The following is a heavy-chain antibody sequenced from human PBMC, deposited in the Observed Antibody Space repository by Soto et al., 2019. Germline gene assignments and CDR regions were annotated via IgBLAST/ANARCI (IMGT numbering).Heavy chain of an antibody. CDR2: ISSSSSTI. J-gene: IGHJ4*02. CDR3: ARDLFDYIWGSYRRRPAASGPSPAGNDDY. Sequence: GGSLRLSCAASGFTFSSYSMNWVRQAPGKGLEWVSYISSSSSTIYYADSVKGRFTISRDNAKNSLYLQMNSLRAEDTAVYYCARDLFDYIWGSYRRRPAASGPSPAGNDDYWGQGTLVTVSS. D-gene: IGHD3-16*02. CDR1: GFTFSSYS. V-gene: IGHV3-48*01.